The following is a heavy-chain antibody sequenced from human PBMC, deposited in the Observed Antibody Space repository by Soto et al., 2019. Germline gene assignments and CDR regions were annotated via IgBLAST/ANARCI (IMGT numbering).Heavy chain of an antibody. Sequence: QVQLVESGGGVVQPGRSLRLSCAASGFTFSTYGMHWVRQAPGKGLEWVAVISYDGNNKYYADSVKGRFTISRDNSKNTLYLQMSSLRAEDTAVYYCATSVYNWNDGFFDYWGQETLVTVSS. CDR3: ATSVYNWNDGFFDY. V-gene: IGHV3-30*03. CDR1: GFTFSTYG. J-gene: IGHJ4*02. D-gene: IGHD1-1*01. CDR2: ISYDGNNK.